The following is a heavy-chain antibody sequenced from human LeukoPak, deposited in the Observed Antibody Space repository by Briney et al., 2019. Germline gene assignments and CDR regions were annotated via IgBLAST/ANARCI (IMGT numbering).Heavy chain of an antibody. J-gene: IGHJ4*02. Sequence: GGSLRLSCAASGFAFSDYEMNWVRQAPGKGLEWVSHISSSGGSMGYADSVKGRFTISRDNAKNSLYLQIHSLRAEDTAAYYCARGGYYRDSSGYPWYFDYWGQGILVTVSS. CDR1: GFAFSDYE. V-gene: IGHV3-48*03. CDR2: ISSSGGSM. CDR3: ARGGYYRDSSGYPWYFDY. D-gene: IGHD3-22*01.